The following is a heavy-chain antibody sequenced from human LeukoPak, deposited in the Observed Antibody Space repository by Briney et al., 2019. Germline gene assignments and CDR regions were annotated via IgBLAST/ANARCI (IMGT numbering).Heavy chain of an antibody. CDR2: INPSGGST. J-gene: IGHJ4*02. Sequence: ASVEVSCKASGYTFTSYYMHWVRQAPGQGLEWMGIINPSGGSTSYAQKFQGRVTMTRDTSTSTVYMELSSLRSEDTAVYYCARDRLAYCGGDCYPDYWGQGTLVTVSS. D-gene: IGHD2-21*02. V-gene: IGHV1-46*01. CDR3: ARDRLAYCGGDCYPDY. CDR1: GYTFTSYY.